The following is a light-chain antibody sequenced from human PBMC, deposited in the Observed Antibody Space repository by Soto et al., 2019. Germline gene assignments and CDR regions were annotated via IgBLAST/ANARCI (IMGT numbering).Light chain of an antibody. CDR1: SSNIGAGYD. Sequence: QSVLTQPPSVSGGPGQRVTISCTGRSSNIGAGYDVHWYQQLPGTAPKLLIYGNSNRPSGVPDRFSGSKSGTSASLAITGLQAEDEADYYCQSYDSSLSGPVFGGGTKLTVL. V-gene: IGLV1-40*01. J-gene: IGLJ2*01. CDR2: GNS. CDR3: QSYDSSLSGPV.